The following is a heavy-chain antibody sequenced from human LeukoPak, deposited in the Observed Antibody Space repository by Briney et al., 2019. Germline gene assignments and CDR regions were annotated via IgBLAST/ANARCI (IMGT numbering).Heavy chain of an antibody. D-gene: IGHD6-19*01. CDR2: INSVGSST. V-gene: IGHV3-74*01. CDR3: ARERTSGWDAFDF. Sequence: SRINSVGSSTSYADXVKGXXTISRDNXXXTLYLQMNSLRAXDTAVCYCARERTSGWDAFDFWGQGTLVTVSS. J-gene: IGHJ4*02.